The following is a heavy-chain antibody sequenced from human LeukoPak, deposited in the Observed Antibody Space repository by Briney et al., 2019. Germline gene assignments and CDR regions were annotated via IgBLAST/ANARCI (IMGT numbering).Heavy chain of an antibody. J-gene: IGHJ4*02. CDR1: GGSFSGYY. CDR2: INHSGST. CDR3: ARGVGRSSGWKGDY. D-gene: IGHD6-19*01. V-gene: IGHV4-34*01. Sequence: SETLSLTCAVYGGSFSGYYWSWIRQPPGKGLEWIGEINHSGSTNHNPSLKSRVTISVDTSKNQFSLKLSSVTAADTAVYYCARGVGRSSGWKGDYWGQGTLVTVSS.